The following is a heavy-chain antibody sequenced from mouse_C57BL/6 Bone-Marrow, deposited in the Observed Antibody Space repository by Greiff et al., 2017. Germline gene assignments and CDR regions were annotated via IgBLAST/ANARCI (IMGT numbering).Heavy chain of an antibody. V-gene: IGHV1-55*01. J-gene: IGHJ1*03. CDR1: GYTFTSYW. D-gene: IGHD1-1*01. CDR3: ARGGGSSYSYWYCDV. CDR2: IYPGSGST. Sequence: QVQLQQPGAELVKPGASVKMSCKASGYTFTSYWITWVKQRPGQGLEWIGDIYPGSGSTNYNEKFKSKATLTVDTSSSTAYMQLSSLTSEDSAVYYCARGGGSSYSYWYCDVWGTGTTGTGYS.